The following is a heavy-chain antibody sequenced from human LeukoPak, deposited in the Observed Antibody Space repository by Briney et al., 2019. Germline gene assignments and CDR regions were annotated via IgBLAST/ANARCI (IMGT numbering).Heavy chain of an antibody. CDR2: IYPGDSDT. CDR1: GYSFTSYW. V-gene: IGHV5-51*07. J-gene: IGHJ4*02. D-gene: IGHD5-24*01. Sequence: GESLKISCKGSGYSFTSYWIGWVHQMPGKGLEWMVIIYPGDSDTTYSPSFQGQVTISADKSISTAYLQWSSLKASDTAMYYCARRLSRDGYNWGLGYWGQGTLVTVSS. CDR3: ARRLSRDGYNWGLGY.